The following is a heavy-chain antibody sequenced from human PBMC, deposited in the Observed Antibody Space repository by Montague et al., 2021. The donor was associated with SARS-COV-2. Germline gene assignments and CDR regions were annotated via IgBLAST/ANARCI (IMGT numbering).Heavy chain of an antibody. J-gene: IGHJ6*02. V-gene: IGHV3-53*04. CDR3: ARDLTYGSGRSYYYYGMDV. CDR1: GFTVSSNY. CDR2: IYSGGST. Sequence: SLRLSCAASGFTVSSNYMSWVRQGPGKWLEWISVIYSGGSTYYADSVKGRFTISRHNSKNTLYLQMNSLRAEDTAVYYCARDLTYGSGRSYYYYGMDVWGQGTTVTVSS. D-gene: IGHD3-10*01.